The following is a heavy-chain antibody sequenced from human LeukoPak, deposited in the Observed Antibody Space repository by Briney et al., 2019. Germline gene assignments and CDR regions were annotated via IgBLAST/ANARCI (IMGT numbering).Heavy chain of an antibody. CDR3: ATAGLNGSGSYDY. CDR1: GGTFSSYT. J-gene: IGHJ4*02. V-gene: IGHV1-69*06. Sequence: GASVKVSCKASGGTFSSYTISWVRQAPGQGLEWMGGIIPIFATANYAQKFQGRVTITADKSTSTAYMELSSLRSEDTAVYYCATAGLNGSGSYDYWGQGTLVTVSS. D-gene: IGHD3-10*01. CDR2: IIPIFATA.